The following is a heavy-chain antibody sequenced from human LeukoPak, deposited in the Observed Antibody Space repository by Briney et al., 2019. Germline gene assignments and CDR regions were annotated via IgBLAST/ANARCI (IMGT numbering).Heavy chain of an antibody. D-gene: IGHD5-18*01. J-gene: IGHJ6*03. CDR2: VYYSGST. Sequence: SETLSLTCTVSGGSISSYYWSWIRQPPGKGLGWIGFVYYSGSTNYNPSLKSRVTISVDTSKNQFSLKLSSVTAADTAVYYCARVTHTAMVRGYYYMDVWGKGTTVTVSS. CDR1: GGSISSYY. V-gene: IGHV4-59*01. CDR3: ARVTHTAMVRGYYYMDV.